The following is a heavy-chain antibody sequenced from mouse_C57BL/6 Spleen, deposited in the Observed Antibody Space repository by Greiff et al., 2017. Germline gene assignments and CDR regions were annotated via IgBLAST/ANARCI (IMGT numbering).Heavy chain of an antibody. J-gene: IGHJ4*01. CDR2: INYDGSST. D-gene: IGHD1-1*01. V-gene: IGHV5-16*01. CDR3: ARLPYYYGSSYAMDY. Sequence: EVMLVESEGGLVQPGSSMKLSCTASGFTFSDYYMAWVRQVPEKGLEWVANINYDGSSTYYLDSLKSRFIISRDNAKNILYLQLSSLKSEDTATYYCARLPYYYGSSYAMDYWGQGTSVTVSS. CDR1: GFTFSDYY.